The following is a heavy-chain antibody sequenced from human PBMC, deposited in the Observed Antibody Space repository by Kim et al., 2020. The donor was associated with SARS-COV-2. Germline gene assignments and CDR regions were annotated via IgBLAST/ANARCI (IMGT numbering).Heavy chain of an antibody. D-gene: IGHD6-19*01. J-gene: IGHJ4*02. CDR3: ARVSSGFFDY. CDR2: INHSGST. CDR1: GGSFSGYY. Sequence: SETLSLTCAVYGGSFSGYYWSWIRQPPGKGLEWIGEINHSGSTNYNPSLKSRVTISVDTSKNQFSLKLSSVTAADTAVYYCARVSSGFFDYWGQGTLVTVSS. V-gene: IGHV4-34*01.